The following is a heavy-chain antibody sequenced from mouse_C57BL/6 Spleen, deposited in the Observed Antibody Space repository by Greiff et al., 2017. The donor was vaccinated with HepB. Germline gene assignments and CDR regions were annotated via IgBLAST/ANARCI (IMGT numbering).Heavy chain of an antibody. D-gene: IGHD2-3*01. CDR2: IYPGNSDT. V-gene: IGHV1-5*01. CDR3: TRLYDGYPYFDY. CDR1: GYTFTSYW. J-gene: IGHJ2*01. Sequence: VQLQQSGTVLARPGASVKMSCKTSGYTFTSYWMHWVKQRPGQGLEWIGAIYPGNSDTSSNQKFKGKAKLTAVTSASTAYMELSSLTNEDSAVYYCTRLYDGYPYFDYWGQGTTLTVSS.